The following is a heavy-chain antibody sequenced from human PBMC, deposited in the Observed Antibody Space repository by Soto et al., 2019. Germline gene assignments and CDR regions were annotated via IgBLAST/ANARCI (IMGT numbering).Heavy chain of an antibody. Sequence: GSLRLSCSASGFPLSSYSMNWVRQAPGKGLEWVSYISSSSSTIYYADSVKGRFAISRDNAKNSLYLQMNSLRAEDTAVYYCARWAVTTELQFDYWGQGTLVTVSS. J-gene: IGHJ4*02. V-gene: IGHV3-48*01. CDR2: ISSSSSTI. CDR1: GFPLSSYS. CDR3: ARWAVTTELQFDY. D-gene: IGHD4-17*01.